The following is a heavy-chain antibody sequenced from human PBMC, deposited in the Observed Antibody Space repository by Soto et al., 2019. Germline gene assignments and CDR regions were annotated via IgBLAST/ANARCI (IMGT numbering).Heavy chain of an antibody. V-gene: IGHV3-15*07. D-gene: IGHD3-3*01. J-gene: IGHJ6*03. Sequence: GGSLRLSCAASGFTFSKAWINWVRQAPGQGLEWVGRIKSKSDGGTTDYAAPVKGRFTISRDNSKNTLYLQMGSLRAEDMAVYYCARTRFLEWSESRNVGSYYYYYYMDVWGKGTTVTVSS. CDR2: IKSKSDGGTT. CDR3: ARTRFLEWSESRNVGSYYYYYYMDV. CDR1: GFTFSKAW.